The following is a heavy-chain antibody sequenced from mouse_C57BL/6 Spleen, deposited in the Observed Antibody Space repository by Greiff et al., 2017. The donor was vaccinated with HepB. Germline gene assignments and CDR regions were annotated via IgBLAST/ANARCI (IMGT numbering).Heavy chain of an antibody. CDR3: AREYDYDGGFAY. CDR2: IYPGDGDT. Sequence: QVQLKQSGPELVKPGASVKISCKASGYAFSSSWMNWVKQRPGKGLEWIGRIYPGDGDTNYNGKFKGKATLTADKSSSTAYMQLSSLTSEDSAVYFCAREYDYDGGFAYWGQGTLVTVSA. J-gene: IGHJ3*01. V-gene: IGHV1-82*01. CDR1: GYAFSSSW. D-gene: IGHD2-4*01.